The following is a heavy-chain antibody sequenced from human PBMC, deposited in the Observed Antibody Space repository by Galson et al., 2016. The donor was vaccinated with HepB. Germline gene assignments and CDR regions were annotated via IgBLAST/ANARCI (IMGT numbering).Heavy chain of an antibody. CDR1: GGSFSDSY. CDR3: TSILLF. Sequence: SETLSLTCAVYGGSFSDSYWGWIRQPPGKGLEWIGEINHSGSTNFHPSFKSRVTISVDTSQKQFSLKLNSVTAADTAVYYCTSILLFWSRGTLVTVSS. CDR2: INHSGST. V-gene: IGHV4-34*01. J-gene: IGHJ4*02.